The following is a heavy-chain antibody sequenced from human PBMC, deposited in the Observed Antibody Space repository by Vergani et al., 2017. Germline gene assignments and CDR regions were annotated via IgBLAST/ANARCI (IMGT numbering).Heavy chain of an antibody. CDR3: ARSYYDSSGYYPFDY. CDR2: IIPIFGTA. CDR1: GGTFSSSA. J-gene: IGHJ4*02. D-gene: IGHD3-22*01. V-gene: IGHV1-69*12. Sequence: QVQLVQSGAEVKKPGSPVKVSCKASGGTFSSSAISWVRQAPGQGLEWMGGIIPIFGTANYAQKFQGRVTITADESTSTAYMELSSLRSEDTAVYYCARSYYDSSGYYPFDYWGQGTLVTVSS.